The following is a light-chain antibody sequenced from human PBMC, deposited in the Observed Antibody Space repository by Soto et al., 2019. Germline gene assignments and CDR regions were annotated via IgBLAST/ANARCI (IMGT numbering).Light chain of an antibody. J-gene: IGLJ3*02. CDR2: INTDATY. Sequence: QSVLTQSPSASASLGASVRLTCTLSSGHSTYAIAWHQQQPEKGPRFLMKINTDATYTKGDGIPDRFSGSSFGAERYLNISSLQSEDEADYYCQTWGTGIWVFGGGTKLTVL. CDR3: QTWGTGIWV. CDR1: SGHSTYA. V-gene: IGLV4-69*01.